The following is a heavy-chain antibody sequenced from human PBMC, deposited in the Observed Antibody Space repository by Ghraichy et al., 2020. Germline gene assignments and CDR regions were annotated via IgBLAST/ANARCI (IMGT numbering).Heavy chain of an antibody. CDR3: AKGGLWDAFDI. CDR1: GFTFSSYA. J-gene: IGHJ3*02. D-gene: IGHD1-26*01. CDR2: LSGSGDRT. Sequence: LSLTCAASGFTFSSYAMSWVRQAPGKGLEWVSTLSGSGDRTYNADSVKGRFTISRDNSKNTLSLQMNSLRAEDTAVYYCAKGGLWDAFDIWGQGTMVTVSS. V-gene: IGHV3-23*01.